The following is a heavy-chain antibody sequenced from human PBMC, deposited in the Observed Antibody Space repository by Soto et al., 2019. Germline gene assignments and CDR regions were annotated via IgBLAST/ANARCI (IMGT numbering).Heavy chain of an antibody. CDR3: AKNDVDIVVVPAAMSYYYYGMDV. CDR2: ISGSGGST. CDR1: GFTFSSYA. V-gene: IGHV3-23*01. D-gene: IGHD2-2*01. J-gene: IGHJ6*02. Sequence: LRLSCAASGFTFSSYAMSWVRQAPGKGLEWVSAISGSGGSTYYADSVKGRFTISRDNSKNTLYLQMNSLRAEDTAVYYCAKNDVDIVVVPAAMSYYYYGMDVCGQGTTVTVSS.